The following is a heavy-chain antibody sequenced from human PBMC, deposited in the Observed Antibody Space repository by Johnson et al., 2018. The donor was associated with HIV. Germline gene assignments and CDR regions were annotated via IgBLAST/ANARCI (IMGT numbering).Heavy chain of an antibody. Sequence: QLVESGGGLVQPGGSLRLSCAASGFTVSSNYMSWVRQAPGKGLEWVAFIRYAGSNKYYADSVKGRFTISRDNSKNTLYLQMNSLRAEDTAVYYCAKDGDYYDSSGRAFDIWGQGTMVTVSS. J-gene: IGHJ3*02. V-gene: IGHV3-30*02. CDR2: IRYAGSNK. CDR3: AKDGDYYDSSGRAFDI. CDR1: GFTVSSNY. D-gene: IGHD3-22*01.